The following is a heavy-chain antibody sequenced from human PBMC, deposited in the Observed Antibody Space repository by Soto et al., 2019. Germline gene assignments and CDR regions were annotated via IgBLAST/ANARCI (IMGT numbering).Heavy chain of an antibody. CDR1: GGSISSYY. V-gene: IGHV4-59*01. CDR2: IYYSGST. J-gene: IGHJ5*02. CDR3: ARDGYDFWSGNNWFDP. Sequence: SETLSLTCTVSGGSISSYYWIWIRQPPGKGLEWIGYIYYSGSTNYNPSLKSRVTISVDTSKNQFSLKLSSVTAADTAVYYCARDGYDFWSGNNWFDPWGQGTLVTVSS. D-gene: IGHD3-3*01.